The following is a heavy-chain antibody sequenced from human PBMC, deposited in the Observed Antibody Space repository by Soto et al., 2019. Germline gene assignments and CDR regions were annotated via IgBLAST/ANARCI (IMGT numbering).Heavy chain of an antibody. J-gene: IGHJ6*02. D-gene: IGHD3-10*01. V-gene: IGHV3-33*01. CDR1: GFTFSSYG. CDR2: IWYDGSNK. CDR3: ARDMDYYYGMDV. Sequence: GGSLRLSCAASGFTFSSYGMHWVRQAPGKGLEWVAVIWYDGSNKYYADSVKGRFTISRDNSKNTLYLQMNSLRAEDTAVYYCARDMDYYYGMDVWGQGTTVTVSS.